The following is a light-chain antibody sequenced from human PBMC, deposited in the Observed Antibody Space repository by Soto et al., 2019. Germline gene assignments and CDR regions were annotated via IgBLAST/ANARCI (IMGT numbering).Light chain of an antibody. V-gene: IGLV2-8*01. CDR2: EVN. Sequence: HSVLTQPPSASGSPGQSVTISCTGTSTNVGSYNYVSWYQRHPGKAPKLIIYEVNKRPSGVPDRFSGSKSGNTASLTVSGLQAEDEADYYCSSYLNYNSEVFGTGTKVTVL. CDR1: STNVGSYNY. CDR3: SSYLNYNSEV. J-gene: IGLJ1*01.